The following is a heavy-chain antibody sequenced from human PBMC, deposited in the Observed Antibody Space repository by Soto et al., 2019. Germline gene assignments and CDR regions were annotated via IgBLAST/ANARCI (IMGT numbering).Heavy chain of an antibody. CDR1: GFTFSSYA. CDR3: AKARGGYCSGGSCYDFDY. CDR2: ISGSGGST. Sequence: EVQLLESGGGLVQPGGSLRLSCAASGFTFSSYAMSWVRQAPGKGLEWVSAISGSGGSTYYADSVKGRFTISRDNSKNTLYLQMNSLRAEDTAVYYCAKARGGYCSGGSCYDFDYWGQGTLVTVSS. J-gene: IGHJ4*02. V-gene: IGHV3-23*01. D-gene: IGHD2-15*01.